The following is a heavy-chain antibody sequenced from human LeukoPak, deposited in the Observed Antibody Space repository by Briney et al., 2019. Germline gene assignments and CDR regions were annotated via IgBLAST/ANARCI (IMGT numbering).Heavy chain of an antibody. CDR2: ISGGSGYT. J-gene: IGHJ4*02. CDR3: ARARAITGTTSFDY. Sequence: TAGGSLRLSCAASGVTFSDYYMTWIRQAPGKGLEWVSYISGGSGYTNYADSVKGRFTISRNNAKNSLYLQMNSLRAEDTAVYYCARARAITGTTSFDYWGQGTLVTVSS. D-gene: IGHD1-7*01. CDR1: GVTFSDYY. V-gene: IGHV3-11*06.